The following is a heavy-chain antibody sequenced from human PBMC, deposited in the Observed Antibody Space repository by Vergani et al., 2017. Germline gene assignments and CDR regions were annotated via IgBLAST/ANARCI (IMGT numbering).Heavy chain of an antibody. V-gene: IGHV4-61*02. CDR2: IHTGGST. CDR3: ARSRPYCTSGSCPAI. CDR1: GESIRSGSHY. Sequence: QVKLQESGPGLLKPSQTLSLTCTVSGESIRSGSHYWSWIRQPAGKGPEWIGHIHTGGSTDRNPSFKSRVSISVDTSKSQFSLKLNSVTVADTAVYYCARSRPYCTSGSCPAIWGEGTLVTDSS. D-gene: IGHD2-15*01. J-gene: IGHJ4*02.